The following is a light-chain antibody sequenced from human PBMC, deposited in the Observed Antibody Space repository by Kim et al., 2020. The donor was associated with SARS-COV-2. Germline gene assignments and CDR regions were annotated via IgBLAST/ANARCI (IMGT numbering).Light chain of an antibody. J-gene: IGKJ1*01. CDR1: QSVSSN. V-gene: IGKV3-15*01. CDR2: GAS. CDR3: QQYNNWPET. Sequence: VSAGESATLSCRASQSVSSNVAWYQQKPGQAPRLLIYGASTRATGIPARFSGSGSGTEFTLTISSLQSEDFAVYYWQQYNNWPETFGQGTKVDIK.